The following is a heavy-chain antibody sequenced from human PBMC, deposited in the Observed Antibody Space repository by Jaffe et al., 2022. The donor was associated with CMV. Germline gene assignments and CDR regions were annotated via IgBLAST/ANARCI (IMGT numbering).Heavy chain of an antibody. D-gene: IGHD3-3*01. V-gene: IGHV3-33*01. CDR1: GFTFSSYG. CDR2: IWYDGSNK. J-gene: IGHJ4*02. CDR3: ARDGPYYDFWSGYWALDY. Sequence: QVQLVESGGGVVQPGRSLRLSCAASGFTFSSYGMHWVRQAPGKGLEWVAVIWYDGSNKYYADSVKGRFTISRDNSKNTLYLQMNSLRAEDTAVYYCARDGPYYDFWSGYWALDYWGQGTLVTVSS.